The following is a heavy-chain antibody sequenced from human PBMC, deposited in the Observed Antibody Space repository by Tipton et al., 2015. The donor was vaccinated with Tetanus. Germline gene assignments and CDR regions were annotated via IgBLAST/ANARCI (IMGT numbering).Heavy chain of an antibody. J-gene: IGHJ4*02. D-gene: IGHD3-16*02. CDR2: ISTTSNTI. V-gene: IGHV3-48*01. CDR1: GFTLRTYS. CDR3: ARDYPDFDY. Sequence: SLRLSCAASGFTLRTYSMNWVRQAPGKGLEWVSYISTTSNTIYYADSVEGRFTISRDNAKNSLYLQMSNLRAEDTAVYYCARDYPDFDYWGQGTLVTVSS.